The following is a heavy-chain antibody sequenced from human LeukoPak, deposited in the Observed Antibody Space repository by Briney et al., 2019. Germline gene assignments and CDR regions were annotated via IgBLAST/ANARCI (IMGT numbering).Heavy chain of an antibody. CDR1: GGSISSSSYY. V-gene: IGHV4-39*01. CDR2: IYYSGST. CDR3: ARWFVSSSLAA. Sequence: SETLSLTCTVSGGSISSSSYYWGWIRRPPGKGLEWIGSIYYSGSTYYNPSLKSRVTISVDTSKNQFSLKLSSVTAADTAVYYCARWFVSSSLAAWGQGTLVTVSS. D-gene: IGHD6-13*01. J-gene: IGHJ4*02.